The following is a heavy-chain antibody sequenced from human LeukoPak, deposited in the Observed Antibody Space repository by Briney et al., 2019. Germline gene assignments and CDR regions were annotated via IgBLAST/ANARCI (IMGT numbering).Heavy chain of an antibody. Sequence: GGSLRLSCAASGFTYSSYWMNWVRQARGKGLAWVAHIKQDENEKYYVDSVKGRSTISRDNAKNSLYLQMNSLRAEDTAVYYCARVGYSSSWYDSHYYYYGMDVWGQGTTVTVSS. J-gene: IGHJ6*02. D-gene: IGHD6-13*01. V-gene: IGHV3-7*01. CDR3: ARVGYSSSWYDSHYYYYGMDV. CDR1: GFTYSSYW. CDR2: IKQDENEK.